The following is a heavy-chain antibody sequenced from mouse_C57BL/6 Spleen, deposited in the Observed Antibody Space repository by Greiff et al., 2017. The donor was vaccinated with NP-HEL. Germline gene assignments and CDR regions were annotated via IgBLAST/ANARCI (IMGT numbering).Heavy chain of an antibody. Sequence: QVHVKQSGAELARPGASVKLSCKASGYTFTSYGISWVKQRTGQGLEWIGEIYPRSGNTYYNEKFKGKATLTADKSSSTAYMELRSLTSEDSAVYFCARFYDYDSYYFDYWGQGTTLTVSS. CDR1: GYTFTSYG. CDR2: IYPRSGNT. CDR3: ARFYDYDSYYFDY. V-gene: IGHV1-81*01. J-gene: IGHJ2*01. D-gene: IGHD2-4*01.